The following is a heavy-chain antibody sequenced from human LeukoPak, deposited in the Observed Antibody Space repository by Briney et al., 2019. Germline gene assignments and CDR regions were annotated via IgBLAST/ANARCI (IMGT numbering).Heavy chain of an antibody. CDR2: IGTAGDT. CDR3: AREGVYGSGAESLYGMDV. J-gene: IGHJ6*01. Sequence: PGGSLRLSCAASGFTFSSYDMHWVRQATGKGLEWVSAIGTAGDTYYPGSVKGRFTISRENAKNSLYLQMNSLRAGDTAVYYFAREGVYGSGAESLYGMDVGGQGPRSPSPQ. V-gene: IGHV3-13*01. D-gene: IGHD3-10*01. CDR1: GFTFSSYD.